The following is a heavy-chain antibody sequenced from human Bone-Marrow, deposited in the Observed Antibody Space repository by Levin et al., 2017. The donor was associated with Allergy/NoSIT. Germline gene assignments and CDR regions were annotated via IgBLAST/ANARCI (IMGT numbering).Heavy chain of an antibody. D-gene: IGHD6-25*01. CDR1: GFTFDDYA. Sequence: GGSLRLSCAASGFTFDDYAMHWVRQAPGKGLEWVSGISWNSGSIGYADSVKGRFTISRDNAKNSLYLQMNSLRAEDTALYYCAKDLYSSGRYGMDVWGQGTTVTVSS. J-gene: IGHJ6*02. CDR3: AKDLYSSGRYGMDV. CDR2: ISWNSGSI. V-gene: IGHV3-9*01.